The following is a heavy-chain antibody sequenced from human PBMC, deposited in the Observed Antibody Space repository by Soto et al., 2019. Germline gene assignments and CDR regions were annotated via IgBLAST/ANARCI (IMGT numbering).Heavy chain of an antibody. D-gene: IGHD3-10*01. Sequence: GGSLRLSCAASGFIFKMYWMHWVRQSPGKGLVWISRIYNDGTYSDYADSVRGRFTISRDNVNDTLYLQMNNLRAEDSGLYYCTRGTRPISNGTGAYCGQGTHVTVSS. J-gene: IGHJ4*02. CDR2: IYNDGTYS. CDR1: GFIFKMYW. CDR3: TRGTRPISNGTGAY. V-gene: IGHV3-74*01.